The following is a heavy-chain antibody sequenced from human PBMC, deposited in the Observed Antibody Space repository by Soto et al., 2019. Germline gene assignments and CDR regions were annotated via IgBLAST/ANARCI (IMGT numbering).Heavy chain of an antibody. V-gene: IGHV3-30*18. J-gene: IGHJ4*02. Sequence: QVQLVESGGGVVQPGRSLRLSCAASGFTFSSYGMHWVRQAPGKGLEWVAVISYDGSNKYYADSVKGRFTISRDNSKNTLYLQMNSLRAEDTAVYYCAKDGSGYSGYRPFDYWGQGTQVTVSS. CDR1: GFTFSSYG. CDR2: ISYDGSNK. CDR3: AKDGSGYSGYRPFDY. D-gene: IGHD5-12*01.